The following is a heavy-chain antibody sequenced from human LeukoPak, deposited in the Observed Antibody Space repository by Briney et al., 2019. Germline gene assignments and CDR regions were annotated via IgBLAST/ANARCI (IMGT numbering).Heavy chain of an antibody. J-gene: IGHJ4*02. CDR3: ARERGSSWPLIDY. CDR2: ISSSSSYI. Sequence: GGSLRLSCAASGFTFSSYSMNWVRQAPGKGLEWVSSISSSSSYIYYADSVKGRFTISRDNAKNSLYLQMNSLRAEDTAVYYCARERGSSWPLIDYWGQGTLVTVSS. V-gene: IGHV3-21*01. CDR1: GFTFSSYS. D-gene: IGHD6-13*01.